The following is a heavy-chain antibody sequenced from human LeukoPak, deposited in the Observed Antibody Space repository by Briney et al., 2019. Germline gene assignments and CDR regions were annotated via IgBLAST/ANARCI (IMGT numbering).Heavy chain of an antibody. D-gene: IGHD6-19*01. CDR1: GFTFSSYE. Sequence: PGGSLRLSCAASGFTFSSYEMNWVREAPGKGVEWISYISGSGSTIYYADSVKGRFTISRDNAKNSLYLQMNSLRAEDTAVYYCARDTSGWYKRFDYWGQGTLVTVSS. J-gene: IGHJ4*02. CDR3: ARDTSGWYKRFDY. CDR2: ISGSGSTI. V-gene: IGHV3-48*03.